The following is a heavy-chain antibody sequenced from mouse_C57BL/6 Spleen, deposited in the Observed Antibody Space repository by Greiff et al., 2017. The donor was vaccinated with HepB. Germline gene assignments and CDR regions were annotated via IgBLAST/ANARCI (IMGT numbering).Heavy chain of an antibody. CDR1: GYTFTDYN. V-gene: IGHV1-18*01. J-gene: IGHJ2*01. CDR3: ARERDYYSNSYYFDY. D-gene: IGHD2-5*01. CDR2: INPNNGGT. Sequence: VQLQQSGPELVKPGASVKIPCKASGYTFTDYNMDWVKQSHGKSLEWIGDINPNNGGTIYNQKFKGKATLTVDKSSSTAYMELRSLTSEDTAVYYCARERDYYSNSYYFDYWGQGTTLTVAS.